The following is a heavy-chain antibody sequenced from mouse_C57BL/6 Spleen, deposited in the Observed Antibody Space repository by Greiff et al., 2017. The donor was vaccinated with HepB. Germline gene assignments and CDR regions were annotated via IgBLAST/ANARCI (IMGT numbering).Heavy chain of an antibody. V-gene: IGHV5-16*01. D-gene: IGHD1-1*01. Sequence: EVQRVESEGGLVQPGSSMKLSCTASGFTFSDYYMAWVRQVPEKGLEWVANINYDGSSTYYLDSLKSRFIISRDNAKNILYLQMSSLKSEDTATYYCARDGYYGSSSHWYFDVWGTGTTVTVSS. CDR1: GFTFSDYY. J-gene: IGHJ1*03. CDR3: ARDGYYGSSSHWYFDV. CDR2: INYDGSST.